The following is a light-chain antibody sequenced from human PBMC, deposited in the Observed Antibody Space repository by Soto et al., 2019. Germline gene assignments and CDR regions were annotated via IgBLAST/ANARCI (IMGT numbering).Light chain of an antibody. CDR1: QSVGRD. J-gene: IGKJ4*01. Sequence: ENVLTQSPGTLSLSPGERATLSCRASQSVGRDLAWYQQRPGQAPRLLIYAASTRATGVPARFSGSGSETEFTLTITTLQSEDFAVYYCQQYNHWPLSFGVGTKVDIK. CDR3: QQYNHWPLS. CDR2: AAS. V-gene: IGKV3-15*01.